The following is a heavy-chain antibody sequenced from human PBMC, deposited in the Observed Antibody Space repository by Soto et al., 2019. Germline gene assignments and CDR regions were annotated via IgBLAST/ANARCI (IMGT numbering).Heavy chain of an antibody. CDR2: ISYDGSNK. Sequence: QGQLVESGGDAVQPGRSLRLSCVGSGFTFKNHAMHWVRLAPGQGLEWVAYISYDGSNKAYGDSVQGRFTISRDNSKNTVILQMNSLRVEDTGVFHCAKEGRSSDEFWSGSIGSFDIWGRGTTVTVSS. V-gene: IGHV3-30*18. J-gene: IGHJ3*02. D-gene: IGHD3-3*01. CDR1: GFTFKNHA. CDR3: AKEGRSSDEFWSGSIGSFDI.